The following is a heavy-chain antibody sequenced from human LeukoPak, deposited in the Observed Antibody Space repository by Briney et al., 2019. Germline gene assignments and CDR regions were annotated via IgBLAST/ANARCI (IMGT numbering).Heavy chain of an antibody. D-gene: IGHD6-19*01. Sequence: GGSLRLSCAASGFTFSSYAMSWVSQAPGKGLEWVSTISGSGGNTYYADSVKGRFTISRDKSKNTLYLQMNSLRAEDTAVYYCAKRHSSGWWSIDYWGQGTLVTVSS. V-gene: IGHV3-23*01. CDR2: ISGSGGNT. CDR3: AKRHSSGWWSIDY. CDR1: GFTFSSYA. J-gene: IGHJ4*02.